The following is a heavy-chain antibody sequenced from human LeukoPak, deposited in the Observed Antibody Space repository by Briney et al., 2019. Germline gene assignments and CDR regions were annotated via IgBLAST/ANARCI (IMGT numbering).Heavy chain of an antibody. CDR3: ARGPLLTYYYDSSGYFDAFDI. CDR2: VNHSGST. Sequence: PSETLSLTCAVYGGSFSGYYRSWIRQPPGRGLEWIGEVNHSGSTNYNPSLKSRVTMSADTSKNQFSLKLSSVTAADTAVYYCARGPLLTYYYDSSGYFDAFDIWGQGTMVTVSS. J-gene: IGHJ3*02. CDR1: GGSFSGYY. V-gene: IGHV4-34*01. D-gene: IGHD3-22*01.